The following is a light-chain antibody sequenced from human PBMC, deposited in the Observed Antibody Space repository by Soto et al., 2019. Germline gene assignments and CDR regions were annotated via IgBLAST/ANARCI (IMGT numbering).Light chain of an antibody. CDR3: HHPSSWPLT. CDR1: QSIRSC. Sequence: EIVLTQSPASVSVSPGDRVTISCRASQSIRSCLAWYQQKPGKAPRLLIYDASSMDSGVPARFSGSGSGTDFTLTISSLQPEDFAIYYCHHPSSWPLTFGGGTKVEIK. J-gene: IGKJ4*01. V-gene: IGKV3-11*01. CDR2: DAS.